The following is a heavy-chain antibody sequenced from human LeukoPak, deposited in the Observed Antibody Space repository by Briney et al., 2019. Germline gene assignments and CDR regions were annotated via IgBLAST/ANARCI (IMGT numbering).Heavy chain of an antibody. CDR2: IHTSGIT. V-gene: IGHV4-4*07. D-gene: IGHD1-26*01. Sequence: SETLSLTCTVSGGSISSHYWSWLRQPAGKGLEYIGRIHTSGITNYNPSLKSRVTMSGDTSKNQFYLNLRSMTAADTAVYYCARDLGSNYVYFDYWGQGSLVTVSS. CDR3: ARDLGSNYVYFDY. J-gene: IGHJ4*02. CDR1: GGSISSHY.